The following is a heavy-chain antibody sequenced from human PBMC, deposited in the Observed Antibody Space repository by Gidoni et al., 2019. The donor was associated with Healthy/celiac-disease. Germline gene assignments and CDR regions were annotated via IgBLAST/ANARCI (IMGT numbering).Heavy chain of an antibody. CDR3: ARGEWQQLSNY. J-gene: IGHJ4*02. V-gene: IGHV4-34*01. CDR1: GGSFSGYY. D-gene: IGHD6-13*01. CDR2: INHSGST. Sequence: QVQLQQWGAGLLKPSETLSLTCAVYGGSFSGYYWSWIRQPPGKGLEWIGEINHSGSTNYNPSLKSRVTISVDTSKNQFSLKLSSVTAADTAVYYCARGEWQQLSNYWGQGTLVTVSS.